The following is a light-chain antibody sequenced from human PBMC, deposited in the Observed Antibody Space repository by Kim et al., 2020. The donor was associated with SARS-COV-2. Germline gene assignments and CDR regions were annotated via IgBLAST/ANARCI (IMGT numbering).Light chain of an antibody. J-gene: IGKJ3*01. Sequence: EIVLTQSPGTLSLSPGERVTLSCRASQSVSSNYLAWYQQKSGQAPRRLIFDASSRATGIPARFSGSGSGTDFTLTISRLEPEDFAVYYCQQYGRSPLTFGPGTKVDIK. CDR2: DAS. V-gene: IGKV3-20*01. CDR1: QSVSSNY. CDR3: QQYGRSPLT.